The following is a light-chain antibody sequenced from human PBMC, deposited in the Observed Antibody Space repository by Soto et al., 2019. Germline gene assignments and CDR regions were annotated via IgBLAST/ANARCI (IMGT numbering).Light chain of an antibody. CDR2: TVN. CDR1: SSDVGGYKY. Sequence: QSALTQPASVSGSPGQSITISCTGTSSDVGGYKYVSWYQQHPGKAPKLLIYTVNNRPSGVSNRFSGSKSGNTASLTISGLQAEDEADYYCNSYTGSSSYVFGTGTKVTVL. V-gene: IGLV2-14*01. CDR3: NSYTGSSSYV. J-gene: IGLJ1*01.